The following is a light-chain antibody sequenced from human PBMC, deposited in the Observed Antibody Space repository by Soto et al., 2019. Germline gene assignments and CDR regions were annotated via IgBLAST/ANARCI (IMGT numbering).Light chain of an antibody. J-gene: IGLJ2*01. V-gene: IGLV4-69*01. Sequence: QSVLTQSPSASASLGASVKLTCTLSSGHSSYAIAWHQQQPEKGPRYLMKLSSDGSHSKGDGIPDRFSGSSSGAERYLTISSLQSEDEADYYCQTWDTGARVVFGGGTQRTVL. CDR3: QTWDTGARVV. CDR1: SGHSSYA. CDR2: LSSDGSH.